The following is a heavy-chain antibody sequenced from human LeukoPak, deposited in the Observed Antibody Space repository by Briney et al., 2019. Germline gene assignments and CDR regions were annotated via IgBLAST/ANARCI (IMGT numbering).Heavy chain of an antibody. Sequence: GGSLRLSCTVSGITVSSNSWSWVRQAPGKGLEWVSFICSGGNTHYSDSVKGRFNISRDNFKNTLYLQMNSLRAEDTAIYYCAIRAVEYSHPYDYWGQGTLVTVSS. J-gene: IGHJ4*02. V-gene: IGHV3-53*01. CDR3: AIRAVEYSHPYDY. D-gene: IGHD2-15*01. CDR1: GITVSSNS. CDR2: ICSGGNT.